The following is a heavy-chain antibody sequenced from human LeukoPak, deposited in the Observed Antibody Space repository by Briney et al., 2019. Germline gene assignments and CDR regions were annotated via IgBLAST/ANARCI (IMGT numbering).Heavy chain of an antibody. J-gene: IGHJ4*02. D-gene: IGHD3-10*01. CDR3: AGTDYGSGSYNDC. Sequence: PGGSLRLSCAASGFTVRTNYMSWVRHAPGKGLEWVSVIYSGGSTYYADSVKGRFTISRDNSKNTLYLQMNSLRAEDTAVYYCAGTDYGSGSYNDCWGQGTLVTVSS. CDR1: GFTVRTNY. CDR2: IYSGGST. V-gene: IGHV3-66*02.